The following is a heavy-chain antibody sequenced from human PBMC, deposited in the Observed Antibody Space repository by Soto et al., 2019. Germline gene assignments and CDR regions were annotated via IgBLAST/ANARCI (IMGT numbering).Heavy chain of an antibody. J-gene: IGHJ4*02. D-gene: IGHD3-22*01. V-gene: IGHV4-31*03. Sequence: SEALSLTCTVIGDSVSSNNYYWSWIRQRPGKGLEWIGYIHYSGDSYDNPSLTSRITMSMDVSKNQFSLNLRSVTAADTAIYYCARDVNDSSGSQGFDYWGQGTLVTVSS. CDR1: GDSVSSNNYY. CDR3: ARDVNDSSGSQGFDY. CDR2: IHYSGDS.